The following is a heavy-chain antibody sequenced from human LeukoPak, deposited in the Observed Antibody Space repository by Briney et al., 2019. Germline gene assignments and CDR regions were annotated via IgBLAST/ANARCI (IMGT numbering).Heavy chain of an antibody. CDR3: ARYNYDFWSGYSKWFDP. D-gene: IGHD3-3*01. J-gene: IGHJ5*02. CDR1: GSSISSYY. Sequence: PSETLSLTCTVSGSSISSYYWSWLRQPAGKGVEWIGRIYTSGTTNYNPSLKSRVTMSVDTSKNQFSLKLSSVTAADTAVYYCARYNYDFWSGYSKWFDPWGQGTLVTVSS. CDR2: IYTSGTT. V-gene: IGHV4-4*07.